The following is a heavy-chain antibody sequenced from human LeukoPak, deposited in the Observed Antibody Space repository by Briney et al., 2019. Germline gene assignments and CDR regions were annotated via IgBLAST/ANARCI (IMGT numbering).Heavy chain of an antibody. CDR2: INPSGGST. CDR1: GYTFTSYH. D-gene: IGHD6-13*01. CDR3: AFPQKGSSSWYSLDY. Sequence: ASVKVSCKASGYTFTSYHMHWVRQAPGQGREWMGIINPSGGSTSYAQKFQGRVTMTRDTSTSTVYMELSSLRSEDTAVYYCAFPQKGSSSWYSLDYWGQGTLVTVSS. V-gene: IGHV1-46*01. J-gene: IGHJ4*02.